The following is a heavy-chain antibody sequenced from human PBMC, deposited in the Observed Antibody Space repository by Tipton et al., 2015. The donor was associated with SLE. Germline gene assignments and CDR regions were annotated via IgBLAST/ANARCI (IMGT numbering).Heavy chain of an antibody. CDR3: ARVALRVWFNRFDS. V-gene: IGHV4-39*01. CDR2: IYYSGST. Sequence: TLSLTCTVSGDSISNSPYYWGWIRQPPGKGLQWIGNIYYSGSTYYNPSLKSRVTMSIDTSKNQFFLKLTSVTAADTAVYYCARVALRVWFNRFDSWGQGTLVTVSS. J-gene: IGHJ5*01. CDR1: GDSISNSPYY. D-gene: IGHD2-15*01.